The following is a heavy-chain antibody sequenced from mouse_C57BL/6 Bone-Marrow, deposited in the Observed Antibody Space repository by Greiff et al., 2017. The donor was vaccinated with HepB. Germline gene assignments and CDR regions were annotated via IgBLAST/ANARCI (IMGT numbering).Heavy chain of an antibody. CDR3: ARWAYYSNFREYFDV. CDR1: GYSITSDY. D-gene: IGHD2-5*01. CDR2: ISYSGST. J-gene: IGHJ1*03. Sequence: EVHLVESGPGLAKPSQTLSLTCSVTGYSITSDYWNWIRKFPGNKLEYMGYISYSGSTYYNPSLKSRISITRNTSKNQYYLQLNSMTTEDTATYYCARWAYYSNFREYFDVWGTGTTVTVSS. V-gene: IGHV3-8*01.